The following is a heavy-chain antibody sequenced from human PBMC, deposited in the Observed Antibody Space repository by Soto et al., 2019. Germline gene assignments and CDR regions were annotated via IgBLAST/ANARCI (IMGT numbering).Heavy chain of an antibody. J-gene: IGHJ6*02. CDR3: AAVGRWLRLRYYYGMDV. CDR1: GYTLNELS. CDR2: FDPEDGET. D-gene: IGHD5-12*01. Sequence: ASVKVSCKVSGYTLNELSMHWVRQAPGKGLEWMGGFDPEDGETIYAQKFQGRVTMTEDTSTDTAYMELSSLRSEDTAVYYCAAVGRWLRLRYYYGMDVWGQGTTVTVSS. V-gene: IGHV1-24*01.